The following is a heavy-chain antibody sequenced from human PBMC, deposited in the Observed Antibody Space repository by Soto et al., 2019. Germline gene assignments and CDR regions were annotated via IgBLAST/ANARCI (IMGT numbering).Heavy chain of an antibody. CDR2: INPSGGST. Sequence: ASVKVSCKPSGYTITSYYMHWVRQAPGQGLEWMGIINPSGGSTSYAQKFQGRVTMTRDTSTSTVYMELSSLRSEDTAVYYCASSSGWYAVFDYWGQGTLVTVST. J-gene: IGHJ4*02. CDR3: ASSSGWYAVFDY. D-gene: IGHD6-19*01. CDR1: GYTITSYY. V-gene: IGHV1-46*01.